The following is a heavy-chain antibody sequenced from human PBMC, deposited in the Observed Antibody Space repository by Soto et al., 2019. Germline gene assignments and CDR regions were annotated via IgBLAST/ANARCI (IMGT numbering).Heavy chain of an antibody. CDR3: ARGTGVGATDYYYYDMDV. V-gene: IGHV3-48*02. CDR2: ISSSSTSI. D-gene: IGHD1-26*01. CDR1: GFTFRGYS. Sequence: GGSLRLSCAASGFTFRGYSMNWVRQAPGKGLEWVSYISSSSTSIHYADSVKGRFTISRDNAKNSLYLQMNSLRDEDTAVYYCARGTGVGATDYYYYDMDVWGQGTTVTVSS. J-gene: IGHJ6*02.